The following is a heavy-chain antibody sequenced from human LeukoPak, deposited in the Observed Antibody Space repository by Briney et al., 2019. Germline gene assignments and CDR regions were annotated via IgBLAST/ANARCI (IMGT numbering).Heavy chain of an antibody. Sequence: GGSLRLSCAASGFTLSSYAMTWVRQAPGRGLEWVSGVDGGGGGTYYADSVKGRFTISRDNSKDTLYLQMNGLRAEDTAVYFCAKQSAGSAAWYSLHYDFWGQGTLVTVSS. CDR3: AKQSAGSAAWYSLHYDF. CDR1: GFTLSSYA. CDR2: VDGGGGGT. V-gene: IGHV3-23*01. D-gene: IGHD6-13*01. J-gene: IGHJ4*02.